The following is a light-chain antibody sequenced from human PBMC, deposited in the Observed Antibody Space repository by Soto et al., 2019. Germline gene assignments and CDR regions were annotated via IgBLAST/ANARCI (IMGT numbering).Light chain of an antibody. V-gene: IGLV2-14*01. CDR3: SSYTSSNTLV. CDR1: SSDVGAYNY. Sequence: QSALTQPASVSGSPGQSITISCTGTSSDVGAYNYVSWYQQHPGKAPKLMIFDVSDRPSGVSNRFSGSKSVNTASLTISGLQAEDEADYYCSSYTSSNTLVFGGGTKLTVL. CDR2: DVS. J-gene: IGLJ2*01.